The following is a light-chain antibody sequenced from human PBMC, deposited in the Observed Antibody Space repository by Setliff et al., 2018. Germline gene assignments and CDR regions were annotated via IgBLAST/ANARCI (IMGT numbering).Light chain of an antibody. Sequence: EIVLTQSPVTLSLSPGETATLSCRASQSVDSPYAAWHQQKPGQAPRLLIFGASNRATGIPDRFSGSGSGTDFTLTISRLEPEDSAVYYCQQYDISPQTFGQGTKV. V-gene: IGKV3-20*01. CDR1: QSVDSPY. CDR3: QQYDISPQT. J-gene: IGKJ1*01. CDR2: GAS.